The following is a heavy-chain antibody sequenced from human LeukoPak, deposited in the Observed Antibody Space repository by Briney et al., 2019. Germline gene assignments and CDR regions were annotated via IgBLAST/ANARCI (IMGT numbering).Heavy chain of an antibody. J-gene: IGHJ4*02. CDR2: IASSSSSM. D-gene: IGHD4-17*01. Sequence: PGGSLRLSCAAPGFTFSSFSMNWVRQAPGKGLEGISYIASSSSSMYYADSVKGRFTISRDNAKNSLYLQMNSLTAEDTAVYYCARVRSYGDSAYWGQGTLVTVSS. V-gene: IGHV3-48*04. CDR3: ARVRSYGDSAY. CDR1: GFTFSSFS.